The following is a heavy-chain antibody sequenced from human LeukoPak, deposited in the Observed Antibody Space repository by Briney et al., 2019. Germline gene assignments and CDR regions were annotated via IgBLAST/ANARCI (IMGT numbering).Heavy chain of an antibody. J-gene: IGHJ4*02. Sequence: PGGTLRLSCGASGFTFSTYGMTWVRQAPGKGLEWVSGMSDSGTNTYYADSVKGRFTISRDNSKNTLYLQMNSLRAEDTAVYYCARAWLRLNPYFDYWGQGTLVTVSS. V-gene: IGHV3-23*01. CDR3: ARAWLRLNPYFDY. CDR2: MSDSGTNT. CDR1: GFTFSTYG. D-gene: IGHD5-12*01.